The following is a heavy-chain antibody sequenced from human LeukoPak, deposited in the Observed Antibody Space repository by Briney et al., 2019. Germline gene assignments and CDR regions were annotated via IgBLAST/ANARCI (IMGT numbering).Heavy chain of an antibody. CDR2: ISYDGSNK. CDR3: ARDAQDGYSMAETDYFDY. D-gene: IGHD5-24*01. V-gene: IGHV3-30-3*01. J-gene: IGHJ4*02. Sequence: GGSLRLSCAASGFTFSSYAMHWVRQAPGKGLEWVAVISYDGSNKYYADSVKGRFTISRDNSKNTLYLQMNSLRAEDTAVYYCARDAQDGYSMAETDYFDYWGQGTLVTVSS. CDR1: GFTFSSYA.